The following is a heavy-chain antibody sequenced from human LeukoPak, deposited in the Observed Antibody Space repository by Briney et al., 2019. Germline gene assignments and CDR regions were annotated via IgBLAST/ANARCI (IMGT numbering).Heavy chain of an antibody. J-gene: IGHJ4*02. Sequence: PSETLSLTCAVHGVSFSGYYWSWLRQPPGKGLEWIGEINHSGSTNYNPSLKSRVTISVDTSKNQFSLKLSSVTAADTAVYYCASLGGATSTLDYWGQGTLVTVSS. CDR1: GVSFSGYY. CDR2: INHSGST. CDR3: ASLGGATSTLDY. D-gene: IGHD1-26*01. V-gene: IGHV4-34*01.